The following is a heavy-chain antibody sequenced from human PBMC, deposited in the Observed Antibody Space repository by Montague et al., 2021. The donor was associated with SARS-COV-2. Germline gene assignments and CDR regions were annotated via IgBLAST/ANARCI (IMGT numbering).Heavy chain of an antibody. J-gene: IGHJ4*02. CDR3: ARRGSSVWGVTVSAELDY. CDR2: INQGGRT. Sequence: SETLSLTCAVYGGSFSGYYWSWIRQPPEKGLEWIGEINQGGRTNNNPSLESRVIISVDTSKNQFSLKLSSVTAADTAVYYCARRGSSVWGVTVSAELDYWGQGILVIVSS. CDR1: GGSFSGYY. D-gene: IGHD3-10*01. V-gene: IGHV4-34*01.